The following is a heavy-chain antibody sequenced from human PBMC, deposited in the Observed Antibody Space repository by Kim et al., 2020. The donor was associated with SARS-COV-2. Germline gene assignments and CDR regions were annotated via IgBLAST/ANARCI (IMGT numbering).Heavy chain of an antibody. D-gene: IGHD6-19*01. CDR2: IKINSDGT. CDR1: GYTFTDYN. CDR3: ARDRSTSGDDY. Sequence: ASVKVSCKASGYTFTDYNIHWVRQAPGQGLEWVGRIKINSDGTNYAQKFQGRVTMTKDTSISTTYMELSSLTSDDTAIYYCARDRSTSGDDYWGLGTLVT. J-gene: IGHJ4*02. V-gene: IGHV1-2*06.